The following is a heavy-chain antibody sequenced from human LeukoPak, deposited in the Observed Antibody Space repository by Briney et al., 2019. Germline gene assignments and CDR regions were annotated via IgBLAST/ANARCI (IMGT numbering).Heavy chain of an antibody. CDR2: INSDGSST. CDR3: VKGLTYDTSGYYYSRGFHS. Sequence: GGSLRLSCAASGFTFSSYWMHWVRQAPGKGLVWVSRINSDGSSTSYADSVKGRFTISRDNAKNTLYLQMNSLRAEDTAVYYCVKGLTYDTSGYYYSRGFHSWGQGTLVTVSS. V-gene: IGHV3-74*01. J-gene: IGHJ4*02. CDR1: GFTFSSYW. D-gene: IGHD3-22*01.